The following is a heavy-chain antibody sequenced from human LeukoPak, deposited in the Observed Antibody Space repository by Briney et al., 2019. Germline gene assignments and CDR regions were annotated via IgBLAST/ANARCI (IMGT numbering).Heavy chain of an antibody. V-gene: IGHV1-18*01. CDR2: ISAYNGNT. Sequence: ASVKVSCKVSGYTFTSYGISWVRQAPGQGLEWMGWISAYNGNTNYAQKLQGRVSMATNTSTRTAYMELRSLRSDDTAVYYCARDGGDYGDSDFYTSWGQGTLVTVSS. CDR1: GYTFTSYG. D-gene: IGHD4-17*01. J-gene: IGHJ5*02. CDR3: ARDGGDYGDSDFYTS.